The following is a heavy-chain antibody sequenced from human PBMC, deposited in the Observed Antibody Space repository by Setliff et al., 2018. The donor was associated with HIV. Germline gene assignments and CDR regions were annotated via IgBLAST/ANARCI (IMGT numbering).Heavy chain of an antibody. CDR3: ARVRLTMIMMVDYFDQ. D-gene: IGHD3-22*01. CDR1: GGSISNFY. V-gene: IGHV4-4*07. J-gene: IGHJ4*02. CDR2: TYSTGDT. Sequence: SETLSLTCSVSGGSISNFYWSWIRQPPGEGLEWVGHTYSTGDTNYNPSLKSRVTLSADTSKNQLSLSLTSVTAADTAVYYCARVRLTMIMMVDYFDQWGQGTLVTVSS.